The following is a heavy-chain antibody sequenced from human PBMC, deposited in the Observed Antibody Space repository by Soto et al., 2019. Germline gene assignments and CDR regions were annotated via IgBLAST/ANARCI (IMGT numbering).Heavy chain of an antibody. V-gene: IGHV1-18*01. CDR3: ARDGLGWDIVLGPKWLGMDV. CDR1: GYTFTSYG. D-gene: IGHD2-2*01. J-gene: IGHJ6*02. CDR2: ISAYNGNT. Sequence: GASVKVSCKASGYTFTSYGISWVRQAPGQGLEWMGWISAYNGNTNYAQKLQGRVTMTTDTSTSTAYMELRSLRSDDTAVYYCARDGLGWDIVLGPKWLGMDVWGQGTTVTVSS.